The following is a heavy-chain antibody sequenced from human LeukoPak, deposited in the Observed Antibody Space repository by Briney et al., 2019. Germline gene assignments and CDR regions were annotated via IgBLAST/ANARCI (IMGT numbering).Heavy chain of an antibody. J-gene: IGHJ5*02. CDR2: IYYSGST. V-gene: IGHV4-39*07. D-gene: IGHD6-13*01. CDR3: ARATGGAAAADFDP. CDR1: GGSISSSSYY. Sequence: SETLSLTCTVSGGSISSSSYYWGWIRQPPGKGLEWIGSIYYSGSTYYNPSLKSRVTISVDTSKNQFSLKLSSVTAADTAVYYCARATGGAAAADFDPWGQGTLVTVSS.